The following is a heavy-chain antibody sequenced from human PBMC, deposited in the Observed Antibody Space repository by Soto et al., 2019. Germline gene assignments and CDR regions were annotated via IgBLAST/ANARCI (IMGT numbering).Heavy chain of an antibody. CDR1: GFTFSSYG. V-gene: IGHV3-30*03. CDR3: ATSTVAYWYFDL. J-gene: IGHJ2*01. D-gene: IGHD4-17*01. CDR2: ISYDGGNK. Sequence: QVQLVESGGGVVQPGRSLRLSCAASGFTFSSYGMHWVRQAPGKGLEWVAVISYDGGNKYYADSVKGRFTISRDNSKNTLYLQMNSPRAEDTAVYYCATSTVAYWYFDLWGRGTLVTVSS.